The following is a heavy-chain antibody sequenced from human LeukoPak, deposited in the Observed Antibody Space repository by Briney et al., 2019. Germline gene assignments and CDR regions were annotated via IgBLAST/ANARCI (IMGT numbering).Heavy chain of an antibody. Sequence: EASVKVSCKASGYTFTSYGISWVRQAPGQGLEWMGWISAYNGNTNYAQKLQGRITITRDTSTSTAYMELSSLRSEDTAVYYCARVDGSPDYWGQGTLVTVSS. D-gene: IGHD2-15*01. CDR3: ARVDGSPDY. V-gene: IGHV1-18*01. J-gene: IGHJ4*02. CDR2: ISAYNGNT. CDR1: GYTFTSYG.